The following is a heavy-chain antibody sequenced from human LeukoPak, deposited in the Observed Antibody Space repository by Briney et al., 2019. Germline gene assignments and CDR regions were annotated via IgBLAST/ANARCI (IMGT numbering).Heavy chain of an antibody. D-gene: IGHD2-15*01. CDR1: GGSINSGGYY. Sequence: SQTLSLTCTVSGGSINSGGYYWRWLRQPAGKGLEWIGRTYSTGNTNYKPSLESRVTISVDTSKNQFSPKLTSVTAADTAIYYCTRGCSGGSCYSGYGMDVWGQGTTVTVSS. J-gene: IGHJ6*02. V-gene: IGHV4-61*02. CDR3: TRGCSGGSCYSGYGMDV. CDR2: TYSTGNT.